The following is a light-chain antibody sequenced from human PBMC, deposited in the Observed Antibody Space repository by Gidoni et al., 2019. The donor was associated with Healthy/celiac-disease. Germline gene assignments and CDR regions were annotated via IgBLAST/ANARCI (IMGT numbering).Light chain of an antibody. Sequence: QSALTQPPSAPGSPGQSVTISCTGTSSDVGGYNYVSWYQQPPGKAPKLMIYEVSKRPSGVPDRFSGSKSGNTASLTVSGLQAEDEADYYCSSYAGSNILFGGGTKLTVL. CDR3: SSYAGSNIL. CDR1: SSDVGGYNY. CDR2: EVS. J-gene: IGLJ2*01. V-gene: IGLV2-8*01.